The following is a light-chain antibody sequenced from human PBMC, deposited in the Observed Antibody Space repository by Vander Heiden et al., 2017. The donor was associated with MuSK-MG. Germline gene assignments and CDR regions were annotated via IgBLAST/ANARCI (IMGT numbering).Light chain of an antibody. CDR2: ATS. J-gene: IGKJ4*01. Sequence: EIVLTQSPGTLSLSPGERATLSCRASQSVITRHLAWYQQRPGQAPRLLMYATSNRATGIPDRFSGSASGTDFTLTISRLEPEDFAVYYCQQDGTSPLTFGGGTKVEIK. CDR1: QSVITRH. V-gene: IGKV3-20*01. CDR3: QQDGTSPLT.